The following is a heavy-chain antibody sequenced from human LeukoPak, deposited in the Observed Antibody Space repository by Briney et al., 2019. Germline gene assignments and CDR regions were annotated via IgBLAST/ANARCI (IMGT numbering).Heavy chain of an antibody. J-gene: IGHJ4*02. CDR3: AKDYVLKQWLVRGPFDY. CDR1: GFTFDDYA. CDR2: ISWNSGSI. D-gene: IGHD6-19*01. Sequence: GGSLRLSCEASGFTFDDYAMHWVRQAPGKGLEWVSGISWNSGSIGYADSVKGRFTISRDNAKNSLYLQMNSLRAEDTALYYCAKDYVLKQWLVRGPFDYWGQGTLVTVSS. V-gene: IGHV3-9*01.